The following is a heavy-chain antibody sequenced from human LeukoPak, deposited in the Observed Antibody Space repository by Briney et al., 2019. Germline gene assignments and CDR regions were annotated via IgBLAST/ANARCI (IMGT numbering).Heavy chain of an antibody. CDR1: GFTFSSYG. Sequence: PGGSLRLSCVASGFTFSSYGMHWVRQAPGKGLEWVAFVQKGGSYEKYGDSVKGRFTISRDDSKNTLYLQMNSLKTEDTAVYYCTTEGIRYPVDYWGQGTLVTVSS. D-gene: IGHD4-17*01. CDR3: TTEGIRYPVDY. CDR2: VQKGGSYE. V-gene: IGHV3-30*02. J-gene: IGHJ4*02.